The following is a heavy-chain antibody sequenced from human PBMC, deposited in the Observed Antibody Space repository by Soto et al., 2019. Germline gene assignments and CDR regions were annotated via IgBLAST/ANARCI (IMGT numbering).Heavy chain of an antibody. CDR1: RFDFSSYE. CDR2: VSLTGDRT. D-gene: IGHD2-8*01. J-gene: IGHJ4*02. V-gene: IGHV3-23*01. CDR3: ARGGGYCTPTSCAIDS. Sequence: VGSLRLSCVASRFDFSSYEMSWVRQAAGKGLEWVSRVSLTGDRTNYAGSVKGRFTVSRDNFKNALYLEMDSLRPDDTAIYYCARGGGYCTPTSCAIDSWGRGTPVTVSS.